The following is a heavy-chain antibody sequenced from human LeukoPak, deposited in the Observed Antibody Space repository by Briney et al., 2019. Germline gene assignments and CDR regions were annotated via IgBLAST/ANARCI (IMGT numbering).Heavy chain of an antibody. D-gene: IGHD2-8*01. V-gene: IGHV1-46*01. CDR2: INPSGGST. CDR1: GYTFTSYY. J-gene: IGHJ4*02. Sequence: ASVKVSCKASGYTFTSYYMHWVRQAPGQGLEWMGIINPSGGSTSYAQKFQGRVTMTRDMSTSTVYMELNSLRAEDTAVYYCAKDCDGCMMTFDNWGQGTLVTVSS. CDR3: AKDCDGCMMTFDN.